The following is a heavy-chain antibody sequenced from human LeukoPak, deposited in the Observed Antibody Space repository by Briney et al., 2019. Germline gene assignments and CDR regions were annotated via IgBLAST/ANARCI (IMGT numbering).Heavy chain of an antibody. CDR2: INWNGGNT. J-gene: IGHJ3*02. CDR3: ARCVGDYDRSGFDAFDT. V-gene: IGHV3-20*04. D-gene: IGHD3-22*01. Sequence: GGSLRLSCAASGFTFDDYGMSWVRQVPGKGLEWVSGINWNGGNTGYADSVKGRFTISRDKAKKSLSLQMKSLRAEDTAFYYCARCVGDYDRSGFDAFDTRGQGTLVTVSS. CDR1: GFTFDDYG.